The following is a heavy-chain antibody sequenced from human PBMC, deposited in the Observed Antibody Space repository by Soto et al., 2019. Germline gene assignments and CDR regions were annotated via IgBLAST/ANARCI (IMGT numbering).Heavy chain of an antibody. J-gene: IGHJ4*02. CDR2: INLDGSEK. CDR3: ARARIDY. Sequence: PGGSLRLSCAASGFTFSTYWMTWVRQAPGKGLEWVANINLDGSEKHYVDSVKGRFTISRDNAKNSLYLQMNRLRAEDTAVYYCARARIDYWGQGTLVTVSS. CDR1: GFTFSTYW. V-gene: IGHV3-7*01.